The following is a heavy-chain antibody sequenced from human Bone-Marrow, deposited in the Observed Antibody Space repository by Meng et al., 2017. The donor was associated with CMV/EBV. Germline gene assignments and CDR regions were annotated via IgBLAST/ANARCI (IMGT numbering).Heavy chain of an antibody. Sequence: GGSLRLSCAASGFTFSDYYMSWIRQAPGKGLEWVSYISSSGSTIYYADSVKGRFTISRDNAKNSLYLQMNSLRAEDTAVYYCARVDDSSGYYYYGMDVWGQGTTVTVSS. CDR1: GFTFSDYY. V-gene: IGHV3-11*01. CDR3: ARVDDSSGYYYYGMDV. J-gene: IGHJ6*02. CDR2: ISSSGSTI. D-gene: IGHD3-22*01.